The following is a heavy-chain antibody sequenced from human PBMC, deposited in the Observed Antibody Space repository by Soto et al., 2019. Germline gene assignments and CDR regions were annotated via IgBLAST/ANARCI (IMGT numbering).Heavy chain of an antibody. CDR1: GFTFSSYS. V-gene: IGHV3-21*01. Sequence: PGGSLRLSCAASGFTFSSYSMNWVRQAPGKGLEWVSSISSSSSYIYYADSVKGRFTISRDNAKNSLYLQMNSLRAEDTAVYYCARVGDFWSGYYRWFAPWGQGTLVTVSS. J-gene: IGHJ5*02. CDR2: ISSSSSYI. CDR3: ARVGDFWSGYYRWFAP. D-gene: IGHD3-3*01.